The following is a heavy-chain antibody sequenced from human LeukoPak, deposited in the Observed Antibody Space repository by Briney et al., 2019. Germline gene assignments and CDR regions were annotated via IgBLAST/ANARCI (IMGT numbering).Heavy chain of an antibody. V-gene: IGHV4-34*01. CDR2: INHSGST. CDR1: GGSFSGYY. Sequence: SETLSLTCAVYGGSFSGYYWSWIRQPPGKGREWIGEINHSGSTNYNPSLKSRVTISVDTSKNQFSLKLSTVTAADTAVYYCARTKYYDFWSGYHPSSNWFDPWGQGTLVTVSS. J-gene: IGHJ5*02. D-gene: IGHD3-3*01. CDR3: ARTKYYDFWSGYHPSSNWFDP.